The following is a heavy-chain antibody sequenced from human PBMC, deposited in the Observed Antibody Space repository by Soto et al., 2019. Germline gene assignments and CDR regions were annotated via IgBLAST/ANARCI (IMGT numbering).Heavy chain of an antibody. CDR3: ARGTRSVPVVMGWCDP. D-gene: IGHD3-22*01. J-gene: IGHJ5*02. V-gene: IGHV3-23*01. CDR1: GFTFSSYA. CDR2: ISGSGGST. Sequence: GGSLRLSCAASGFTFSSYAMSWVRQAPGKGLEWVSAISGSGGSTYYADSVKGRFTISRDNSKNTLYLQMNSLRAEDTAVYYCARGTRSVPVVMGWCDPWGQGTLVTVSS.